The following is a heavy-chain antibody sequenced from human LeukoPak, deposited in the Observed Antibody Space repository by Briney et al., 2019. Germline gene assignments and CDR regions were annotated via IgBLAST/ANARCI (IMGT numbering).Heavy chain of an antibody. V-gene: IGHV3-30*02. J-gene: IGHJ4*02. CDR2: IRYDGSNE. Sequence: PGGSLRLSCAASGFTFSSYGMHWVRQAPGKGLEWVAFIRYDGSNEYYADSVKGRFTISRDNSKNTLYLQMNSLRAEDTAVYYCAKGQKSSSSWHFDYWGQGTLVTVSS. CDR3: AKGQKSSSSWHFDY. CDR1: GFTFSSYG. D-gene: IGHD6-13*01.